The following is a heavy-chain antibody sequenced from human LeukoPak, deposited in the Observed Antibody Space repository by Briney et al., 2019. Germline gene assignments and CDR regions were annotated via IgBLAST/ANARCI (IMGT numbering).Heavy chain of an antibody. D-gene: IGHD3-22*01. CDR2: IKQDGSEK. J-gene: IGHJ4*02. Sequence: GGSLRLSCAASGFTFSSYWMSWVRQAPGKGLEWVANIKQDGSEKYYVDSVKGRFTISRDNAKNSLYLQMNSLRAEDTAVYYCARGARGNYYDSSGHDYWGQGTLVTVSS. CDR1: GFTFSSYW. CDR3: ARGARGNYYDSSGHDY. V-gene: IGHV3-7*04.